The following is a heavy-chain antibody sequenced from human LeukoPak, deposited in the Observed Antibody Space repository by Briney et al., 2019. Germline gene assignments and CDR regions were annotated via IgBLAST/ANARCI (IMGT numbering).Heavy chain of an antibody. V-gene: IGHV4-34*01. CDR2: INHSGST. J-gene: IGHJ4*02. D-gene: IGHD6-6*01. CDR1: GVSISAYY. Sequence: SETLSLTCSVSGVSISAYYWSWIRQPPGKGLEWIGEINHSGSTNYNPSLKSRVTISVDTSKNQFSLKLSSVTAADTAVYYCARGGKQLAEFDYWGQGTLVTVSS. CDR3: ARGGKQLAEFDY.